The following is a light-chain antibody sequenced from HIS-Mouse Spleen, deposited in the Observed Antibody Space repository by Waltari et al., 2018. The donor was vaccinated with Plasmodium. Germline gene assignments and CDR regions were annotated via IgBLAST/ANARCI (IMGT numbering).Light chain of an antibody. V-gene: IGLV1-51*01. Sequence: QSVLTQPPSVSAAPGQKVTISCSGSSPNIGNNYVSGYQQPPGTAPKLLIYDNNKRPSGIPDRFSGSKSGTSATLGITGLQTGDEADYYCGTWDSSLSAGVVFGGGTKLTVL. J-gene: IGLJ2*01. CDR1: SPNIGNNY. CDR2: DNN. CDR3: GTWDSSLSAGVV.